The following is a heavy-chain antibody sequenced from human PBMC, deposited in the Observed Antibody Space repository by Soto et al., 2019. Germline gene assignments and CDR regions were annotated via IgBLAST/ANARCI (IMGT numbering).Heavy chain of an antibody. V-gene: IGHV3-33*01. J-gene: IGHJ4*02. CDR1: GFSFSAHG. CDR2: INDGSEE. Sequence: QVQLVESGGGVVRPGTSLRLSCAATGFSFSAHGMQWVRQAPGKGLEWLAVINDGSEEGYADSVRGGFTKSRDNARNIVYRQLVNLRFEDSAIYYFARDDLFVEIGLDHWGQGTLVTVSA. CDR3: ARDDLFVEIGLDH.